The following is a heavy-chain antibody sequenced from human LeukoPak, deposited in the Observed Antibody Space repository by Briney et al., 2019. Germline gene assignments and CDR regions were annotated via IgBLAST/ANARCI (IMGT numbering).Heavy chain of an antibody. CDR3: ARGWDYNNWFDP. Sequence: SETLSLTCTVSGGSISSYYWSWIRQPPGKGLGWIGNIYYSGSTNYNPSLKSRVTISVDTSKKQFSLKLSSVTAADTAVYYCARGWDYNNWFDPWGQGTLVTVSS. J-gene: IGHJ5*02. CDR2: IYYSGST. CDR1: GGSISSYY. V-gene: IGHV4-59*01. D-gene: IGHD3-16*01.